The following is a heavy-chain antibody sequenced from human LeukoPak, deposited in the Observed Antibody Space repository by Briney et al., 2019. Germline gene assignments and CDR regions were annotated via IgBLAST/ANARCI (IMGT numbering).Heavy chain of an antibody. D-gene: IGHD6-19*01. J-gene: IGHJ4*02. CDR2: IYPGDSET. CDR1: GYTFTSYW. Sequence: KVSCKGSGYTFTSYWIGWVRQMPGKGLEWMGVIYPGDSETKYSPSFQGQVTISVDKSISTAYLQWSSLKASDTAIYYCSRASSGWYGGLDSWGQGTLVTVSS. V-gene: IGHV5-51*01. CDR3: SRASSGWYGGLDS.